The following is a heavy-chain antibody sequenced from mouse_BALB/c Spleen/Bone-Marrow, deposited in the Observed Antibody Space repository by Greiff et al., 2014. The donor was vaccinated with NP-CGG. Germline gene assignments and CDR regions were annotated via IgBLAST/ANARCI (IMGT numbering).Heavy chain of an antibody. CDR1: GFSLTSYG. CDR3: ARDYGSSYYAMDY. Sequence: QVQLQQSGPGLVAPSQSLSITCTVSGFSLTSYGVHWVRQPPGKGLEWLGVIWAGGSTNYNSALMSRLSISKDNSKSQVFLEMNSLQTDDTAMYYCARDYGSSYYAMDYWGQGTSVTVSS. CDR2: IWAGGST. D-gene: IGHD1-1*01. V-gene: IGHV2-9*02. J-gene: IGHJ4*01.